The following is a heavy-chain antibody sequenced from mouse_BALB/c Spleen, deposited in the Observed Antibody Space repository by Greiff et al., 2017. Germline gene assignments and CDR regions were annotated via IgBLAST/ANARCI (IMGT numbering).Heavy chain of an antibody. D-gene: IGHD1-1*01. CDR1: GFSLTSYG. J-gene: IGHJ4*01. CDR3: AKKGYYGSSYYAMDD. CDR2: IWRGGST. Sequence: VQLQESGPSLVQPSQSLSITCTVSGFSLTSYGVHWVRQSPGQGLEWLGVIWRGGSTDYNAAFMSSLSITKDNSKSQVFFKMNSLQADDTAIYYGAKKGYYGSSYYAMDDWGQGTSVTVSS. V-gene: IGHV2-5-1*01.